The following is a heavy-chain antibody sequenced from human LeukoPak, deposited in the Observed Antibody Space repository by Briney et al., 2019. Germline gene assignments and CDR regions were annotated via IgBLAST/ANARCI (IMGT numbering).Heavy chain of an antibody. CDR3: AREGLQYTLYYFDY. Sequence: SETLSLTCAVYGGSFSGYYWSWIRQPPGKGLEWIGEINHSGSTNYNPSLKSRVTISVDTSKNQFSLKLSSVTAADTAVCYCAREGLQYTLYYFDYWGQGTLVTVSS. CDR1: GGSFSGYY. CDR2: INHSGST. J-gene: IGHJ4*02. V-gene: IGHV4-34*01. D-gene: IGHD4-11*01.